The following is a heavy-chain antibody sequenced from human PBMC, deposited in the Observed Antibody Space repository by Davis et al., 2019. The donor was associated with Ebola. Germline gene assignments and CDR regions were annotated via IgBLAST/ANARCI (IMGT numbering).Heavy chain of an antibody. J-gene: IGHJ6*02. CDR3: AKLGYCSSTSCPNYYYYGMDV. CDR1: GFTFNTYA. D-gene: IGHD2-2*01. Sequence: GESLKISCAASGFTFNTYAMTWVRQAPGKGLEWVSSSGTGGNTYYADSIKGRFTISRDNSKNTLYLQMNSLRAEDTAVYYCAKLGYCSSTSCPNYYYYGMDVWGQGTTVTVSS. CDR2: SGTGGNT. V-gene: IGHV3-23*01.